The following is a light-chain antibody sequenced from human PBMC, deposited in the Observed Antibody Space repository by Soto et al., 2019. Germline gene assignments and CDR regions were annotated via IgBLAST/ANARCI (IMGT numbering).Light chain of an antibody. J-gene: IGLJ2*01. V-gene: IGLV2-14*01. CDR2: DVS. Sequence: QSALTQPASVSGSPGQSITISCTGTRSDVGAYNYVSWYQQHPGKAPKLMIYDVSNRPSGVSDRFSGSKSGNTASLTISGLQAEDEADYYCSSYISSSTSVVFGGGTKLTVL. CDR1: RSDVGAYNY. CDR3: SSYISSSTSVV.